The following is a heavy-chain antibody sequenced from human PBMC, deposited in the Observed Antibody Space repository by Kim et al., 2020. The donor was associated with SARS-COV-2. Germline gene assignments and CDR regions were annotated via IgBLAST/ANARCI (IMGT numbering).Heavy chain of an antibody. CDR2: IKSKTDGGTT. CDR1: GFTFSNAW. CDR3: TTIRKLRYFDWLLSGEYYFDY. J-gene: IGHJ4*02. Sequence: GGSLRLSCAASGFTFSNAWMSWVRQAPGKGLEWVGRIKSKTDGGTTDYAAPGKGRFTISRDDSKNTLYLQMNSLKTEDTAVYYCTTIRKLRYFDWLLSGEYYFDYWGQGTLVTVSS. V-gene: IGHV3-15*01. D-gene: IGHD3-9*01.